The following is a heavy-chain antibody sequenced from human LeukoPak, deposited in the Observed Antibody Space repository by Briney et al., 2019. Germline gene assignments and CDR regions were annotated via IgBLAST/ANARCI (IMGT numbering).Heavy chain of an antibody. V-gene: IGHV4-59*01. D-gene: IGHD3-22*01. CDR1: GGSISSYY. CDR2: IYYSGST. CDR3: ARQYYDSSGYYYNKNYYYMDV. Sequence: SETLSLTCTVSGGSISSYYWSWIRQPPGKGLEWIGYIYYSGSTNYNPSLKSRVTISVDTSKNQFSLKLSSVTAADTAVYYCARQYYDSSGYYYNKNYYYMDVWGKGTTVTVSS. J-gene: IGHJ6*03.